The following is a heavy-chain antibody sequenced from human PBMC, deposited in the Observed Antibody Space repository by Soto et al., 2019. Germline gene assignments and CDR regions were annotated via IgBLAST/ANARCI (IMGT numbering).Heavy chain of an antibody. CDR3: ARRGQYSSSPPPGY. J-gene: IGHJ4*02. CDR2: ISAYNGNT. V-gene: IGHV1-18*01. D-gene: IGHD6-6*01. CDR1: GYTFTSYG. Sequence: ASVKVSCKASGYTFTSYGISWVRQAPGQGLEWMGWISAYNGNTNYAQKLQGRVTMTTDTSTSAAYMELRSLRSDDTAVYYCARRGQYSSSPPPGYWGQGTLVTVSS.